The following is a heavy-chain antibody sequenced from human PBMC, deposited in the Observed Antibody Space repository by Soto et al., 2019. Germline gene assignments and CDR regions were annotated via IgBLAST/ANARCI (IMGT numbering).Heavy chain of an antibody. D-gene: IGHD2-2*01. V-gene: IGHV1-46*01. CDR3: ARGYCSSTSCYHNWFDP. J-gene: IGHJ5*02. Sequence: ASVKVSCKASGYTFTSYYMRWVRQAPRQGLEWMGIINPSGGSTSYAQKFQGRVTMTRDTSTSTVYMELSSLRSEDTAVYYCARGYCSSTSCYHNWFDPWGQGTLVTVSS. CDR2: INPSGGST. CDR1: GYTFTSYY.